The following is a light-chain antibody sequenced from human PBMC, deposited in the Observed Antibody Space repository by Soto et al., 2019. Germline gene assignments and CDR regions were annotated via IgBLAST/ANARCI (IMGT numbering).Light chain of an antibody. CDR1: QSIFYSSYNKSY. J-gene: IGKJ5*01. V-gene: IGKV4-1*01. CDR3: QQYGTSEII. CDR2: DTS. Sequence: NLMTQSPDSLAVSLGERATIKCKSSQSIFYSSYNKSYVAWYQQKSGQAPRLLIYDTSSRVTGIPDRFSGSGSGTDFTLTISRLEPEDFAVFYCQQYGTSEIIFGQGTRLEIK.